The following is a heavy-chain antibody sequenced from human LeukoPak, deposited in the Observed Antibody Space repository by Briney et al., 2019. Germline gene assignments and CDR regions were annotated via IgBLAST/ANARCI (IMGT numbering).Heavy chain of an antibody. CDR1: GFTFNSYT. Sequence: PGGSLRLSCAASGFTFNSYTMNWVRQAPGKGLESVSSIRSNSRGINYADSVKGRFTISRDNDKNTVFLEMNSLRAEDTAVYYCASGVIVMVHDAFDIWGQGTMVTVSS. CDR3: ASGVIVMVHDAFDI. D-gene: IGHD3-22*01. CDR2: IRSNSRGI. V-gene: IGHV3-21*06. J-gene: IGHJ3*02.